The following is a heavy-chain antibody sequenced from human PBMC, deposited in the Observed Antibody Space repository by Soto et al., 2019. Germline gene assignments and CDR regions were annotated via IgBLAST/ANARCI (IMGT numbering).Heavy chain of an antibody. V-gene: IGHV3-73*02. D-gene: IGHD2-15*01. Sequence: EVQLVESGGGLVQPRGSLKLSCAASGFTFSGSTMHWVRQASGNGLEWVGRIRSKANSYATAYAASVKGRFTISRDDSKNTAYLQMYSLKTEDSAVYYCTRLVLGSVVYWGQVTLVTVAS. CDR1: GFTFSGST. CDR2: IRSKANSYAT. J-gene: IGHJ4*02. CDR3: TRLVLGSVVY.